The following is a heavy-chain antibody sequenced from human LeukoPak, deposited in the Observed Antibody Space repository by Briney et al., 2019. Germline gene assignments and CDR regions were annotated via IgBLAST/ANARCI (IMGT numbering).Heavy chain of an antibody. CDR3: AKAGGYCSSTSCYLFD. CDR2: MSPNGGST. J-gene: IGHJ4*02. Sequence: GGSLRLSCAASGFTFSSYAMSWVRQAPGKGLEWVSSMSPNGGSTYYADSVKGRFTIPRDNSKNTLYLQMNSLRAEDTAVYYCAKAGGYCSSTSCYLFDWGQGTLVTVSS. V-gene: IGHV3-23*01. CDR1: GFTFSSYA. D-gene: IGHD2-2*01.